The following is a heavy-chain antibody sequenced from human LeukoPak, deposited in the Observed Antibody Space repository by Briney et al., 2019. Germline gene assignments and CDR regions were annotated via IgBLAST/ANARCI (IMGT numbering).Heavy chain of an antibody. D-gene: IGHD3-22*01. CDR1: GGSISSYY. Sequence: SETLSLTCTVSGGSISSYYWSWIRQPPGKGLERIGYIYYSGSTNYNPSLKSRVTISVDTTKNQFSLKLSSVTAADTAVYYCAREGTGYYDSRGPFDYWGQGTLVTVSS. CDR3: AREGTGYYDSRGPFDY. CDR2: IYYSGST. J-gene: IGHJ4*02. V-gene: IGHV4-59*08.